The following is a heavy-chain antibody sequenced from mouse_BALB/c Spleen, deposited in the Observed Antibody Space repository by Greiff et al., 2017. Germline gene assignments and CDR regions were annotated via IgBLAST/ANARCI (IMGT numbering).Heavy chain of an antibody. D-gene: IGHD2-10*02. CDR2: IDPENGDT. V-gene: IGHV14-4*02. J-gene: IGHJ2*01. CDR1: GFNIKDYY. CDR3: NNKYGNYGREYFDY. Sequence: EVQLQQSGAELVRSGASVKLSCTASGFNIKDYYMHWVKQRPEKGLEWIGWIDPENGDTEYAPKFQGKATMTEDTSSNTAYLQLSSQTSEDTAVYYCNNKYGNYGREYFDYWGQGTTLTVSS.